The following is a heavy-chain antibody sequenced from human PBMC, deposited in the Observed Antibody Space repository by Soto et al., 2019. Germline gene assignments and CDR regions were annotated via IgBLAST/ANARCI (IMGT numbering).Heavy chain of an antibody. V-gene: IGHV4-39*01. CDR3: ARPARRGYYYYGMDV. CDR1: GGSISSSSYY. D-gene: IGHD6-6*01. Sequence: SETLSLTCTVSGGSISSSSYYWGWIRQLPGKGLEWIGSIYYSGSTYYNPSLKSRVTISVDTSKNQFSLKLSSVTAADTAVYYCARPARRGYYYYGMDVWGQGTTVTVSS. CDR2: IYYSGST. J-gene: IGHJ6*02.